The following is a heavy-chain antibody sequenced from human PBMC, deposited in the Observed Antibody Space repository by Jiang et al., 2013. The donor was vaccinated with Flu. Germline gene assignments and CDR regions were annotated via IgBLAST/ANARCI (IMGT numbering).Heavy chain of an antibody. J-gene: IGHJ3*02. V-gene: IGHV3-33*01. CDR3: ARERQAYCGGDCYSFGAFDT. D-gene: IGHD2-21*02. CDR1: GFTFSSYG. Sequence: QLVESGGGVVQPGRSLRLSCAASGFTFSSYGMHWVRQAPGKGLEWVAVIWYDGSNKYYADSVKGRFTISRDNSKNTLYLQMNSLRAEDTAVYYCARERQAYCGGDCYSFGAFDTWGQGTMVTVSS. CDR2: IWYDGSNK.